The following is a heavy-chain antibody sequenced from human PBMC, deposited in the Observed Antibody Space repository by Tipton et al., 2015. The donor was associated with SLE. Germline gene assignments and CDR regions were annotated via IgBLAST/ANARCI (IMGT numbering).Heavy chain of an antibody. CDR2: INPKNGAT. Sequence: QSGPEVKQPGASVRVSCQAAGYTFTDYFIDWVRQAPGQGLEWMGWINPKNGATRYTEKFQGRVTLTRDTSISTAYMDLGSLTSDDTAVYFCARSNRYCNIGPCHYWRSWGQGTLLIVSS. D-gene: IGHD2-8*01. J-gene: IGHJ5*02. CDR1: GYTFTDYF. V-gene: IGHV1-2*02. CDR3: ARSNRYCNIGPCHYWRS.